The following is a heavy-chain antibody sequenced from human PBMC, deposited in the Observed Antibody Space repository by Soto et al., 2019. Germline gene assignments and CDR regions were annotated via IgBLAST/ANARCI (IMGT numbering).Heavy chain of an antibody. V-gene: IGHV4-30-2*01. Sequence: SETLSLTCAVSGGSISSGGYSWSWIRQPPGKGLEWIGYIYHSGSTYYNPSLKSRVTISVDRSKNQFSLKLSSVTAADTAVYYCARDRIQLWTQGYYYYGMDVWGQGTTVTVSS. CDR1: GGSISSGGYS. D-gene: IGHD5-18*01. J-gene: IGHJ6*02. CDR2: IYHSGST. CDR3: ARDRIQLWTQGYYYYGMDV.